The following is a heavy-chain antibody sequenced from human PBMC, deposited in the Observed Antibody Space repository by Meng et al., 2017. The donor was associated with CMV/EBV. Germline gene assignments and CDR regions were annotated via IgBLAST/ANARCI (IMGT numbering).Heavy chain of an antibody. Sequence: QVQLVEAGGEGKKPGGSVKVSLQVSGYTFTSYGISWVRQAPGQWLEWMGWISAYNGNTNYAQKLQGRVTMTTDTSTSTAYMELRSLRSDDTAVYYCARVGGGNWFDPWGQGTLVTVSS. CDR1: GYTFTSYG. V-gene: IGHV1-18*01. D-gene: IGHD3-16*01. CDR2: ISAYNGNT. CDR3: ARVGGGNWFDP. J-gene: IGHJ5*02.